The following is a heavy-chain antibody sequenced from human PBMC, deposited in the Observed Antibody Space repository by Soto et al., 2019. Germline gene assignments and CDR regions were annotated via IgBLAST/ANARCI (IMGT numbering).Heavy chain of an antibody. CDR2: IYHSGNT. D-gene: IGHD3-16*01. CDR1: GDTISTGGYT. Sequence: SETLSLTCDVSGDTISTGGYTWAWIRQPPGKALEWIGHIYHSGNTYYNPSLKSRVTISVDRSKNQFSLKLSPVTAADTAVYYCARVGGINWFDPWGQGTLVTVSS. CDR3: ARVGGINWFDP. V-gene: IGHV4-30-2*01. J-gene: IGHJ5*02.